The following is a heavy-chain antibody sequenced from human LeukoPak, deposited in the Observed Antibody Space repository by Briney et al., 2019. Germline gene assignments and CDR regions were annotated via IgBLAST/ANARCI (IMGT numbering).Heavy chain of an antibody. CDR3: ARDLGGHYYGSDGMDV. V-gene: IGHV1-69*01. CDR1: GGTFSSYA. D-gene: IGHD3-10*01. CDR2: IIPIFGTA. J-gene: IGHJ6*02. Sequence: SVKVSCKASGGTFSSYAISWVRQAPGQGLEWMGGIIPIFGTANYAQKFQGRVTITADESTSTAYMELSSLRSEDTAVYYCARDLGGHYYGSDGMDVWGQGTTVTVSS.